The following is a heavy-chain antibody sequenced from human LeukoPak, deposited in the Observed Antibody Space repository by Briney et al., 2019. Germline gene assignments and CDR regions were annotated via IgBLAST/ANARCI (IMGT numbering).Heavy chain of an antibody. D-gene: IGHD3-3*01. CDR1: GFTFSSYW. Sequence: SGGSLRLSCAASGFTFSSYWMSWVRQAPGKGLEWVANIKQDGSEKYYVDSVKGRFTISRDNAKNSLYLQMNSLRAEDTAVYYCARGFDFWSGYYFPDYWGQGTLVTVSS. CDR2: IKQDGSEK. V-gene: IGHV3-7*01. CDR3: ARGFDFWSGYYFPDY. J-gene: IGHJ4*02.